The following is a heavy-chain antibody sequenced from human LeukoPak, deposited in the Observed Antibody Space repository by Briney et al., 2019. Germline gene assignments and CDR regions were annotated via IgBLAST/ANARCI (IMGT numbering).Heavy chain of an antibody. V-gene: IGHV3-21*01. Sequence: GGSLRLSCAASGFTFNTFNMNWVRQAPGKGLEWVSSITSGGDYIYYADSVKGRFTTSRDNAKNSLSLQLNSLRVEDTAGYYCARGHYDVLAASYKRTPDYWGQGTLVTVPS. CDR2: ITSGGDYI. D-gene: IGHD3-9*01. CDR3: ARGHYDVLAASYKRTPDY. J-gene: IGHJ4*02. CDR1: GFTFNTFN.